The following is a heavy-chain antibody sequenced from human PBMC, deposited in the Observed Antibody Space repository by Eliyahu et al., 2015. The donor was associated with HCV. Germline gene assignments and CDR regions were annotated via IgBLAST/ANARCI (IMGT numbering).Heavy chain of an antibody. J-gene: IGHJ5*02. V-gene: IGHV4-34*01. CDR3: ARGEWQQLGPNWFDP. CDR2: INHSGST. D-gene: IGHD6-13*01. CDR1: GXSXSGYX. Sequence: QVQLQQWGAGLXKPSETLSLTCXVYGXSXSGYXWSWXRQPPGKGLEWIGEINHSGSTNYNPSLKSRVTISVDTSKNQFSLKLSSVTAADTAVYYCARGEWQQLGPNWFDPWGQGTLVTVSS.